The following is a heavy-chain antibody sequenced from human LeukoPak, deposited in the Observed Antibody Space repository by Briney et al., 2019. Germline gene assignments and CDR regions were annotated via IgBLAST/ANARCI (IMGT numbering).Heavy chain of an antibody. CDR1: GGSFSGYY. D-gene: IGHD6-13*01. V-gene: IGHV4-34*01. CDR3: ARHGGFSSPAAV. Sequence: KSSETLSLTCAVYGGSFSGYYWSWIRQPPGKGLEWIGEINHSGSTNYNPSLKSRVTISVDTSKNQFSLKLSSVTAADTAVYYCARHGGFSSPAAVWGQGTLVTVSS. J-gene: IGHJ4*02. CDR2: INHSGST.